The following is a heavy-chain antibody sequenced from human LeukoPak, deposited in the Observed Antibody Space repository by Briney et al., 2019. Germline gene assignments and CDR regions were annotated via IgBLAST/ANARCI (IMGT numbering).Heavy chain of an antibody. Sequence: SETLSLTCTVSGGSISSSSYYWGWIRQPPGKGLEWIGSIYYSGSTYYNPSLKSRVTISVDTSKNQFSLKLSSVTAADTAVYYCAREYSIHPLFYNWFDPWGQGTLVTVSS. CDR2: IYYSGST. V-gene: IGHV4-39*02. CDR3: AREYSIHPLFYNWFDP. D-gene: IGHD6-13*01. J-gene: IGHJ5*02. CDR1: GGSISSSSYY.